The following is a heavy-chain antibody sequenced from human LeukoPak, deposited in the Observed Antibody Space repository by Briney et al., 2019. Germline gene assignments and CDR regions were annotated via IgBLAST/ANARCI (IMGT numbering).Heavy chain of an antibody. CDR1: GFTFSSYW. J-gene: IGHJ6*03. Sequence: PGGSLRLSCAVSGFTFSSYWMNWVRQAPGKGLEGVASIKQDGGEKSYVDSVKGRFTISRDNAKNSLYLQMNSLRAEDTAVYYCARDSSCSSTSCYDDYYYMDVRGKGTTVTVSS. V-gene: IGHV3-7*01. CDR2: IKQDGGEK. CDR3: ARDSSCSSTSCYDDYYYMDV. D-gene: IGHD2-2*01.